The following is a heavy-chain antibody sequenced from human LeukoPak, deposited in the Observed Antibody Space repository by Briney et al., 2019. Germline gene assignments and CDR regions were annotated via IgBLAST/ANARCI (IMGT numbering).Heavy chain of an antibody. D-gene: IGHD3-10*01. V-gene: IGHV1-2*02. Sequence: ASVKVSCEASGYTFTGYYMHWVRQAPGQGLEWMGWINPNSGGTNYAQKFQGRVTMTRDTSISTAYMELSRLRSDDTAVYYCAREVITMVRGVPGYWGQGTLVTVSS. J-gene: IGHJ4*02. CDR2: INPNSGGT. CDR3: AREVITMVRGVPGY. CDR1: GYTFTGYY.